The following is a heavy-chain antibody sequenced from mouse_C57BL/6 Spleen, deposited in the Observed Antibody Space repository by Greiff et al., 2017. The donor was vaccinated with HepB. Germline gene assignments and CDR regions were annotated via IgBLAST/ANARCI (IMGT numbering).Heavy chain of an antibody. Sequence: EVKLVESGGGLVKPGGSLKLSCAASGFTFSDYGMHWVRQAPEKGLEWVAYISSGSSTIYYADTVKGRFTISRDNAKNTLFLQMTSLRSEDTAMYYCAWLLRDGRGRDDAMDYWGQGTSVTVSS. CDR2: ISSGSSTI. V-gene: IGHV5-17*01. CDR3: AWLLRDGRGRDDAMDY. D-gene: IGHD2-3*01. J-gene: IGHJ4*01. CDR1: GFTFSDYG.